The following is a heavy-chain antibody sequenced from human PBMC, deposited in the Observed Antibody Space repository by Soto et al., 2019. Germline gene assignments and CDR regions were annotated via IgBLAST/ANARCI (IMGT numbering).Heavy chain of an antibody. Sequence: SETLSLTCTFSGCSISSGGYYWSWIRQHPGKGLEWIGYIYYSGSTYYNPSLKSRVTISVDTSKNQFSLKLSSVTAADTAVYYCARGYCSSTSCYLGDWFDPWGQGTLVTVSS. V-gene: IGHV4-31*03. CDR1: GCSISSGGYY. CDR3: ARGYCSSTSCYLGDWFDP. CDR2: IYYSGST. D-gene: IGHD2-2*01. J-gene: IGHJ5*02.